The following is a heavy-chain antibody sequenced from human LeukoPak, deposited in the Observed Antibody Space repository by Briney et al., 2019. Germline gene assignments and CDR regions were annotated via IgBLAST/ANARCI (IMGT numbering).Heavy chain of an antibody. D-gene: IGHD3-22*01. CDR2: IRSKPYGGTT. V-gene: IGHV3-49*04. CDR3: TRGDYYDSSGYYFLFDY. J-gene: IGHJ4*02. CDR1: GLTFYTYA. Sequence: GGSLRLSCAVSGLTFYTYAMSWVRQAPGKGLEWVGFIRSKPYGGTTEYAASVKGRFTISRDDSKSIAYLQMNSLKTEDTAVYYCTRGDYYDSSGYYFLFDYWGQGTLVTVSS.